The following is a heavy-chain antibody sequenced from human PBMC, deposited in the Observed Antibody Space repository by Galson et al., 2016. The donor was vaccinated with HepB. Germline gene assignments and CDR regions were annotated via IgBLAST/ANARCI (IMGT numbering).Heavy chain of an antibody. Sequence: SVKVSCKASGYTFTNYYMHWVRQAPGQGLEWMGIMFPSGGTTNYAQNFQGRVSMTRDTSTTTDYMELSSLRSEDTAVYYCARGNGSGGYGVFDNWGQGTLVTVSS. CDR3: ARGNGSGGYGVFDN. CDR2: MFPSGGTT. CDR1: GYTFTNYY. J-gene: IGHJ4*02. D-gene: IGHD3-10*01. V-gene: IGHV1-46*01.